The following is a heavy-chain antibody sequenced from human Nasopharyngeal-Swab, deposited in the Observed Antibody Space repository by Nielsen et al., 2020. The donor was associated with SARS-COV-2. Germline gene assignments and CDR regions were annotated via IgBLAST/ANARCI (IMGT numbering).Heavy chain of an antibody. CDR3: ARGTGYYYYMDV. D-gene: IGHD1-14*01. CDR2: ISSSGSTI. V-gene: IGHV3-11*04. Sequence: GESLKISCAASGFTFSDYYMSWIRQAPGKGLEWVSYISSSGSTIYYADSVKGRFTISRDNAKNSLYLQMNSLRAEDTAVYYCARGTGYYYYMDVWGKGTTVTVSS. J-gene: IGHJ6*03. CDR1: GFTFSDYY.